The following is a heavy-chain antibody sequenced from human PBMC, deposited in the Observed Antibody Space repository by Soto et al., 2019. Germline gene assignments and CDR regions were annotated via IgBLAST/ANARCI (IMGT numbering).Heavy chain of an antibody. CDR1: GYSFTSYG. CDR3: ATPTPLRGAMITNINFDF. V-gene: IGHV1-18*04. D-gene: IGHD3-10*01. Sequence: ASVKVSCKASGYSFTSYGISWVRQAPGQGPEWMGWISGHNGNTNHPQSLQGRVTMTTDTSRNTAYMELSGLKSDDTAVYYCATPTPLRGAMITNINFDFWGQGTPVTVSS. J-gene: IGHJ4*02. CDR2: ISGHNGNT.